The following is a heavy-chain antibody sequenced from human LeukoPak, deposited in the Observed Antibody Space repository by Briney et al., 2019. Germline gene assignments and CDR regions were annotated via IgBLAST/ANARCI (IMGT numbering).Heavy chain of an antibody. V-gene: IGHV3-48*03. D-gene: IGHD4-11*01. CDR1: GFTFSSYE. Sequence: GGSLTLPCAASGFTFSSYELNWVRQAPGKGLEWVSYIGSSGTTINYADSVKGRFTISRDNAKNSLYLQMNSLRAEDTAVYYCARNYHDYTDDSYYYGMDVWGQGTTVTVSS. CDR2: IGSSGTTI. J-gene: IGHJ6*02. CDR3: ARNYHDYTDDSYYYGMDV.